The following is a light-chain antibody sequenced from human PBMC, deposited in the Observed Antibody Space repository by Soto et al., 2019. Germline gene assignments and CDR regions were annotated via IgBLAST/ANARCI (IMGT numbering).Light chain of an antibody. V-gene: IGKV3-11*01. Sequence: DIVLTQSPATLSLSPGEGATLSCRASQSVNNYLAWYQQKTGQAPRLLIYDTSNRATGIPARFSGTGSGTDFTLAISSLEPEDFAVYYCQQRSNWPHTFGPGTKVDI. CDR1: QSVNNY. CDR3: QQRSNWPHT. J-gene: IGKJ3*01. CDR2: DTS.